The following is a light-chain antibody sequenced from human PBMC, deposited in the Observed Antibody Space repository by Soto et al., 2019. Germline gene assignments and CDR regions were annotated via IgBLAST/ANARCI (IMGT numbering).Light chain of an antibody. V-gene: IGLV2-18*01. J-gene: IGLJ1*01. CDR3: SLYTCENTYV. CDR1: STDFVSYNR. CDR2: EAS. Sequence: QSVLTQPPSVSGSPGQSVTISSTGTSTDFVSYNRVSCYQQHPATAPKLIIYEASNRPSGGPDRLSGSTSGHTAPLAISALQAADDVDYYCSLYTCENTYVFGTWPNGTVL.